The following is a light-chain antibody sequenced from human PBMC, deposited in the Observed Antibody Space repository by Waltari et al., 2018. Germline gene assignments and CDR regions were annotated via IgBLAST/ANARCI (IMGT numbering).Light chain of an antibody. CDR1: QDISTA. V-gene: IGKV1D-13*01. CDR3: QQFHNYPPT. J-gene: IGKJ5*01. CDR2: DAS. Sequence: AIQLTQSPYSLSASVGDRVTITCRASQDISTALAWYQQKSGEAPKLLIYDASTLGSGVPSRFSGSGTGTDFTLTISRLQPEDFSTYHCQQFHNYPPTFGQGTRLEIK.